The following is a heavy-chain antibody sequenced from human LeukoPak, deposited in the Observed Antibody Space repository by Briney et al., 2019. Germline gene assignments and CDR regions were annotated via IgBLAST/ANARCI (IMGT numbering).Heavy chain of an antibody. J-gene: IGHJ6*02. D-gene: IGHD3-10*01. V-gene: IGHV3-23*01. CDR1: GFTFSRYA. CDR3: AKDGKSYYGSGSYSTYYYYGMDV. CDR2: ISGSGGST. Sequence: GGSLRLSCAASGFTFSRYAMSWVRQAPGKGLEWVSAISGSGGSTYYADSVKGRFTISRDNSKNTLYLQMNSLRAEDTAVYYCAKDGKSYYGSGSYSTYYYYGMDVWGQGTTVTVSS.